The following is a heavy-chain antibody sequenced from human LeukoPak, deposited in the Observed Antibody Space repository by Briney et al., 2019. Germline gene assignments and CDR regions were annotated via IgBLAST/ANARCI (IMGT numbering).Heavy chain of an antibody. Sequence: PSRTLSLTCAVSGGSISSGGYSWSWIRQPPGKGLEWIGYIYHSGSTYYNPSLKSRVTISVDRSKNQFSLKLSSVTAADTAVYYCARGRLYDSSGYSTANFDYWGQGTLVTVSS. V-gene: IGHV4-30-2*01. D-gene: IGHD3-22*01. CDR2: IYHSGST. CDR1: GGSISSGGYS. CDR3: ARGRLYDSSGYSTANFDY. J-gene: IGHJ4*02.